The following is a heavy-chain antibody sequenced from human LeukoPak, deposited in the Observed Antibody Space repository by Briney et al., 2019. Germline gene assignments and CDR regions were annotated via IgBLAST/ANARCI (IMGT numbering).Heavy chain of an antibody. V-gene: IGHV3-48*03. D-gene: IGHD2-2*01. CDR1: GFTFSTYE. CDR3: ARDSSPEGFDY. J-gene: IGHJ4*02. CDR2: ISSSGSII. Sequence: PGGSLRLSCAASGFTFSTYEMNWVRQAPGKGLEWVSHISSSGSIIYYADSVKGRFTISRDNAKNSLYLQMNSLRAEDTAVYYCARDSSPEGFDYWGQGTLVTVSS.